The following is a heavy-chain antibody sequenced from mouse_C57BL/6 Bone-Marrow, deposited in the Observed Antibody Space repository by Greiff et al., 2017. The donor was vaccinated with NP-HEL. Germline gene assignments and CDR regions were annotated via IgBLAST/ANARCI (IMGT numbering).Heavy chain of an antibody. CDR3: ARHGGHYGSSPAWFAY. D-gene: IGHD1-1*01. V-gene: IGHV1-62-2*01. Sequence: QVHVKQSGAELVKPGASVKLSCKASGYTFTEYTIHWVKQRSGQGLEWIGWFYPGSGSIKYNEKFKDKATLTADKSSSTVYMELSRLTSEDSAVYFCARHGGHYGSSPAWFAYWGQGTLVTVSA. J-gene: IGHJ3*01. CDR1: GYTFTEYT. CDR2: FYPGSGSI.